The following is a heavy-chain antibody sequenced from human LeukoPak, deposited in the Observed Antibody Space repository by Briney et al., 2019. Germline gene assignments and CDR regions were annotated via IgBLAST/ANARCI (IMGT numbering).Heavy chain of an antibody. Sequence: SQTLSLTCTVSDASVSSDIYYWSWIRQPAGKGLEWIGRIYPSGNTNYSPSLKSRVTISADTSKNQFSLKLSSVTAADTAVYYCARGGIYCSSTSCYSWFDPWGQGTLVTVSS. CDR3: ARGGIYCSSTSCYSWFDP. CDR2: IYPSGNT. J-gene: IGHJ5*02. CDR1: DASVSSDIYY. D-gene: IGHD2-2*02. V-gene: IGHV4-61*02.